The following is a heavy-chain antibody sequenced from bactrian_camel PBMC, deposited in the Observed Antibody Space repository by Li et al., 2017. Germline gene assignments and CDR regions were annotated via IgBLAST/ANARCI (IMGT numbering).Heavy chain of an antibody. CDR3: ARVRGVVAVGFVDY. CDR2: ITSLPSLFRAA. V-gene: IGHV3S6*01. CDR1: GFTSSRAY. D-gene: IGHD6*01. Sequence: HVQLVESGGGLVQPGGSLRLSCAGSGFTSSRAYMSWVRQAPGKEVEWVAGITSLPSLFRAASYADSVKGRFTASRDNAQNTVYLQMNSLKPDDTAVYSCARVRGVVAVGFVDYWGQGTQVTVS. J-gene: IGHJ4*01.